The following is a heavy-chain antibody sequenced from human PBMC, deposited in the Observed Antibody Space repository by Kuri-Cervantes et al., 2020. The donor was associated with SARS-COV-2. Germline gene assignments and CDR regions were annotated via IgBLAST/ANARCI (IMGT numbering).Heavy chain of an antibody. CDR3: ASQLLSMVRGVEDWLGYYYGMDV. Sequence: GESLKISCAASGFTFSNAWMSWIRQAPGKGLEWVSDISTSASYTMHADSVKGRFTISRDNAKNSLYLQMNSLRAEDTAVYYCASQLLSMVRGVEDWLGYYYGMDVWGQGTTVTVSS. CDR1: GFTFSNAW. V-gene: IGHV3-11*06. D-gene: IGHD3-10*01. J-gene: IGHJ6*02. CDR2: ISTSASYT.